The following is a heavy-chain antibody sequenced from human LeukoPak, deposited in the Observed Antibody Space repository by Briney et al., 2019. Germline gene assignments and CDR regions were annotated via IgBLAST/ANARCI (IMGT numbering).Heavy chain of an antibody. CDR2: ISGSGGST. V-gene: IGHV3-23*01. CDR1: GFTFSRYA. CDR3: AKGDSSGSFDY. Sequence: GGSLRLSCAASGFTFSRYAMSWVRQAPGEGLEWVSAISGSGGSTYYADSVKGRFTISRDNSKNTLYLQMNSLRAEDTAVYYCAKGDSSGSFDYWGQGTLVTVSS. D-gene: IGHD3-22*01. J-gene: IGHJ4*02.